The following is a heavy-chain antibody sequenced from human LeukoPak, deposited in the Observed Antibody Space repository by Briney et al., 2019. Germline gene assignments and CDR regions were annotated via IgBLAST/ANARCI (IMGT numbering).Heavy chain of an antibody. CDR1: GYTFTSYY. D-gene: IGHD3-3*01. CDR3: ARDFDYDFWSGYFASYGMDV. J-gene: IGHJ6*02. Sequence: GRSLRLSCAASGYTFTSYYMHWVRQAPGQGLEWMGIINPSGGSTSYAQKFQGRVTITADESTSTAYMELSSLRSEDTAVYYCARDFDYDFWSGYFASYGMDVWGQGTTVTVSS. V-gene: IGHV1-46*01. CDR2: INPSGGST.